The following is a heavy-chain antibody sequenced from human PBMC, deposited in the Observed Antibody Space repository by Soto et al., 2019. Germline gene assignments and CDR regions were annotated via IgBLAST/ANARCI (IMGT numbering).Heavy chain of an antibody. CDR1: GLTFSRYA. Sequence: GGSLRLSCAVSGLTFSRYAMSWVRQAPGKGLEWVSAVSGSGSATRYADSVKGRFTISRDNFKNTVSLQMNSLRVEDTAIYFCAKRSDFDSGLFDFWGQGSLVTVSS. J-gene: IGHJ4*02. CDR2: VSGSGSAT. D-gene: IGHD2-21*02. V-gene: IGHV3-23*01. CDR3: AKRSDFDSGLFDF.